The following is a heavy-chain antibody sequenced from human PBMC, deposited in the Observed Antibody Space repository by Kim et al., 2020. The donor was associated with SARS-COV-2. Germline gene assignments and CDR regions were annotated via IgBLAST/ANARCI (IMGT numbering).Heavy chain of an antibody. J-gene: IGHJ6*02. CDR1: GFTFSRYA. V-gene: IGHV3-30*04. D-gene: IGHD5-18*01. Sequence: GGSLRLSCAASGFTFSRYAIHWVRQAPGKGLEWVAVISYDGSNKYYAESVKGRFTISRDNSKITLYLQMNSLRAEDTAVYYCARDAKRGYSYGWTYYYYGMGVWGQGTTVTVSS. CDR3: ARDAKRGYSYGWTYYYYGMGV. CDR2: ISYDGSNK.